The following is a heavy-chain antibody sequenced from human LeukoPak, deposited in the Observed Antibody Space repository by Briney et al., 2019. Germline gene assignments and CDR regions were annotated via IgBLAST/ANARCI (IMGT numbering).Heavy chain of an antibody. D-gene: IGHD2-2*01. V-gene: IGHV3-23*01. CDR1: GFTFSSYA. CDR3: AKDPNIVVVPAYGLDV. CDR2: ISGSGGST. J-gene: IGHJ6*02. Sequence: GGSLRLSCAASGFTFSSYAMSWVRQAPGKGLEWVSAISGSGGSTYYADSVKGRFTISRDNSKNTLYLQMNSLRAEDTAVYYCAKDPNIVVVPAYGLDVWGQRTTVTVSS.